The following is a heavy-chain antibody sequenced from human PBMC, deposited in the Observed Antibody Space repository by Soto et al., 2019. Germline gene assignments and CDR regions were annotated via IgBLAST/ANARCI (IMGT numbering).Heavy chain of an antibody. D-gene: IGHD5-12*01. Sequence: SETLSLTCTVSGGSISSGGYYWSWIRQHPGKGLEWIGYIYYSGSTYYNPSLKSRVTISVDTSKNQFSLKLSSVTAADTAVYYCARERVEMAIDYWGQGTLVTVPS. CDR1: GGSISSGGYY. J-gene: IGHJ4*02. CDR3: ARERVEMAIDY. V-gene: IGHV4-31*03. CDR2: IYYSGST.